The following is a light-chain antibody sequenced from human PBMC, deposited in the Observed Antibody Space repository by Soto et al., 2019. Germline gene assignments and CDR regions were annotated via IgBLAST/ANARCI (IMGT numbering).Light chain of an antibody. Sequence: DIVMTQSPATLSVSPGERATLSCGASQSVGSYLAWYQQKPGQAPRLLIYDASTRATDIPGRFSGSGSGTDFTLTISSLEPEDFAVYYCQQRSNWPPTWTFGQGTKVDIK. CDR2: DAS. J-gene: IGKJ1*01. V-gene: IGKV3-11*01. CDR1: QSVGSY. CDR3: QQRSNWPPTWT.